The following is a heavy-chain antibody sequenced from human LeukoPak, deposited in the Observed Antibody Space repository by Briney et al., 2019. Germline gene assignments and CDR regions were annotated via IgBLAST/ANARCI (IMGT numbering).Heavy chain of an antibody. CDR3: ARDRGEAFDF. D-gene: IGHD3-10*01. J-gene: IGHJ3*01. CDR2: IIPIFGTA. V-gene: IGHV1-69*13. Sequence: ASVKVSCKASGGTFSSYAISWVRQAPGQGLEWMGGIIPIFGTANYAQKFQGRVTITADESTSTVYMEVRSLRSEDTAVYYCARDRGEAFDFWGQGTMVTVSS. CDR1: GGTFSSYA.